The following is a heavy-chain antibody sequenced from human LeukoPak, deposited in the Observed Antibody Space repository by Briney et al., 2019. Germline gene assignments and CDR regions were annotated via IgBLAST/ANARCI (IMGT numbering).Heavy chain of an antibody. CDR1: GGSFSGYY. D-gene: IGHD5-18*01. CDR2: INHSGST. CDR3: AREEGYSYGSSAFDI. J-gene: IGHJ3*02. Sequence: KPSETLSLTCAVYGGSFSGYYWSWIRQPPGKGLEWIGEINHSGSTNYNPSLKSRVTISVDTSKNQFSLKLSSVTAADTAVYYCAREEGYSYGSSAFDIWGQGTMVTVSS. V-gene: IGHV4-34*01.